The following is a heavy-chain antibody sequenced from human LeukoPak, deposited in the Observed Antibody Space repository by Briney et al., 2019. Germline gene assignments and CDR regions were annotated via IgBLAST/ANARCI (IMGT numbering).Heavy chain of an antibody. CDR1: GYTFTGYY. CDR2: INPNSGGT. Sequence: ASVKVSCKASGYTFTGYYMHWVRQAPGQGLEWMGWINPNSGGTNYAQKFQGRVTMTRDTSLSTAYMELSRLRSDDTAVYYCARNEWELLRHAYWGQGTLVTVSS. J-gene: IGHJ4*02. V-gene: IGHV1-2*02. CDR3: ARNEWELLRHAY. D-gene: IGHD1-26*01.